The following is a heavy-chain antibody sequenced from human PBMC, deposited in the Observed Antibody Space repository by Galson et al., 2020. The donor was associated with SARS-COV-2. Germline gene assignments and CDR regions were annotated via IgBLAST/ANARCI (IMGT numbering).Heavy chain of an antibody. D-gene: IGHD5-18*01. CDR2: IKSKTDGGTT. CDR3: TTDRIQLWFLGPLQYFQH. V-gene: IGHV3-15*01. J-gene: IGHJ1*01. CDR1: GFTFSNAW. Sequence: GGSLRLSCAASGFTFSNAWMSWVRQAPGKGLEWVGRIKSKTDGGTTDYAAPVKGRFTISRDDSKNTLYLQMNSLKTEDTAVYYCTTDRIQLWFLGPLQYFQHWGQGTLVTVSS.